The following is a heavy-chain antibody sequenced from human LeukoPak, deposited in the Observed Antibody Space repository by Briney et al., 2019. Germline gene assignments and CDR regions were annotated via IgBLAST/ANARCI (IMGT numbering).Heavy chain of an antibody. D-gene: IGHD3-3*01. CDR2: ISWSSDNI. CDR1: GFTFDDYA. V-gene: IGHV3-9*01. CDR3: VRDFRFLEDY. J-gene: IGHJ4*02. Sequence: PGRSLRLSCAASGFTFDDYAMHWVRQAPGKGLEWVSGISWSSDNIDYADSVKGRFTISRDNAKNSLYLQMNSLRAEDTAVYYCVRDFRFLEDYWGQGTLVTVSS.